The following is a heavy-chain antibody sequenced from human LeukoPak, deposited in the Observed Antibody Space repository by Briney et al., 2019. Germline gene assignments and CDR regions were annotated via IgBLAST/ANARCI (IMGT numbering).Heavy chain of an antibody. D-gene: IGHD2-2*01. CDR3: AKDSLDIVSFVVGVVEPAAYDY. CDR2: ISGSGGST. V-gene: IGHV3-23*01. CDR1: GFTFSSYA. J-gene: IGHJ4*02. Sequence: GGSLRLSCAASGFTFSSYAMSWVRQAPGKGLEWVSAISGSGGSTYYADSVKGRFTISRDNSKNTLYLQMNSLRAEDTAVYYCAKDSLDIVSFVVGVVEPAAYDYWGQGTLVTVSS.